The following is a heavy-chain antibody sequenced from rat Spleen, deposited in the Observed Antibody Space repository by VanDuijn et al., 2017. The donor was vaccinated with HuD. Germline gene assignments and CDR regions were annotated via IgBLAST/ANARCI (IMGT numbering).Heavy chain of an antibody. D-gene: IGHD1-9*01. CDR3: ARRHYGYTDYFDY. CDR1: GFIFSNYY. Sequence: EVQLVESGGGLVQPGRSMKLSCAASGFIFSNYYMVWVRQAPTKGLEWVASITTGGVNTHYRDSVKGRFTISRDNAKSTLSLQMDSLRSEDTATYYCARRHYGYTDYFDYWGQGVMVTVSS. V-gene: IGHV5-25*01. CDR2: ITTGGVNT. J-gene: IGHJ2*01.